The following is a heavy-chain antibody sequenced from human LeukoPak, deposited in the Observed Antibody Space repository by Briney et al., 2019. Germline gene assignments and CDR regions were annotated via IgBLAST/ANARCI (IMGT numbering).Heavy chain of an antibody. J-gene: IGHJ4*02. V-gene: IGHV3-53*01. D-gene: IGHD4-17*01. Sequence: GGSLRLSCAASGFTVSSNYMSWVRQAPGKGLEWVSVIYSGGSTYYADSVKGRLTISRDNYKNKRYVQMNSLRGEDTAVYYCHSADYGDYENFDYWGQGTLVTVSS. CDR2: IYSGGST. CDR1: GFTVSSNY. CDR3: HSADYGDYENFDY.